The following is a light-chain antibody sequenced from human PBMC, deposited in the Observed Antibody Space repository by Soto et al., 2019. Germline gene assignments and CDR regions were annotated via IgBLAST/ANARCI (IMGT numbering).Light chain of an antibody. CDR2: AAS. J-gene: IGKJ2*01. V-gene: IGKV3-20*01. CDR3: QQFGSSYT. Sequence: ENVLTQSPGTLSLSPGERATLSCRASQTISSNFLAWYQQKPGQAPRLLIYAASHRIPDLPDRFSGSGSGTDFTLTISRLEPEDFAVYYCQQFGSSYTFGQGTKLEIK. CDR1: QTISSNF.